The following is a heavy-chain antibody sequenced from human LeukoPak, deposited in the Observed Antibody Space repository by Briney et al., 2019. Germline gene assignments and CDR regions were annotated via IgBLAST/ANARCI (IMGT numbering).Heavy chain of an antibody. CDR3: ARGRSGWYVFDY. Sequence: GGSLRLSCVASGFTVSSNYMSWVRQAPGKGLEWVSVIYSSGTTYYADSVKGRFTISRDDSKNTLYLQMNSLRAEDTAVYYCARGRSGWYVFDYWGQGTLVTVSS. CDR1: GFTVSSNY. V-gene: IGHV3-53*01. D-gene: IGHD6-19*01. CDR2: IYSSGTT. J-gene: IGHJ4*02.